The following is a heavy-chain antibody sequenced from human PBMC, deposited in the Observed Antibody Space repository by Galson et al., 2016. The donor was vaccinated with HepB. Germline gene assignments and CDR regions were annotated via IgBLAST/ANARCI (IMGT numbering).Heavy chain of an antibody. D-gene: IGHD3-10*01. CDR3: AKVQYGYLDY. V-gene: IGHV3-23*01. CDR2: ISTGGHST. J-gene: IGHJ4*02. Sequence: SLRLSCAASGFSFRTYGMSWVRQTPRKGLEWVAAISTGGHSTFYSDSVEGRFTISRDDSKSTLFLQMSSLRAEDTAIYYCAKVQYGYLDYWGQGTLVTVSS. CDR1: GFSFRTYG.